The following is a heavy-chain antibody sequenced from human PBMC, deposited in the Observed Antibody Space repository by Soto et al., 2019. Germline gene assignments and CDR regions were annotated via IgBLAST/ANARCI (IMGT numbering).Heavy chain of an antibody. CDR3: AREADYGGNSHWYFDL. Sequence: QVQLVQSGAEVKKPGSSVKVSCKASGGTFSSYAISWVRQAPGQGLEWMGGIIPIFGTANYAQKFQGRVRITADESTSTAYMELSSLRSEDTAVYYCAREADYGGNSHWYFDLWGRGTLVTVSS. V-gene: IGHV1-69*12. CDR2: IIPIFGTA. CDR1: GGTFSSYA. D-gene: IGHD4-17*01. J-gene: IGHJ2*01.